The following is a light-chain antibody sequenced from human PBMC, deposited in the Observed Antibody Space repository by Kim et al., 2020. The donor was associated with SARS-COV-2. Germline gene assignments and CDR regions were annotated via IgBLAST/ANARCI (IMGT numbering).Light chain of an antibody. V-gene: IGLV1-44*01. J-gene: IGLJ3*02. CDR2: SNS. CDR1: TSNIERHI. CDR3: AAWDDSLKGIM. Sequence: GQTGTVACSGRTSNIERHIVNWYRPVPGTAPKLLIHSNSQRPSGVPDRFSGSKSGTSASLAISGLHSEDAAGYYCAAWDDSLKGIMFGGGTQLTVL.